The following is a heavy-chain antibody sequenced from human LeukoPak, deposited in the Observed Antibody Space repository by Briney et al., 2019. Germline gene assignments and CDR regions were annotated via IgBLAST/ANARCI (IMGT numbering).Heavy chain of an antibody. V-gene: IGHV3-21*01. CDR2: ISSSSSYI. CDR1: GFTFSSYS. J-gene: IGHJ5*02. CDR3: ARDPTSYHLLRFPNWFDP. D-gene: IGHD3-3*01. Sequence: NSGGSLRLSCAASGFTFSSYSMNWVRQAPGKGLEWVSSISSSSSYIYYADSVKGRFTISRDNAKNSLYLQMNSLRAEDTAVYYCARDPTSYHLLRFPNWFDPWGQGTLVTVSS.